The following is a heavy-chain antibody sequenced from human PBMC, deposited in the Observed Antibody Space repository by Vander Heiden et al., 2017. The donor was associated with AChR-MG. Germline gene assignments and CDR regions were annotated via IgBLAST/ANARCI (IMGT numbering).Heavy chain of an antibody. CDR1: GGSISSDY. CDR2: IYTSGST. J-gene: IGHJ4*02. Sequence: QVQLQESGPGLVKPSATLSLTSPVAGGSISSDYWSWLRKAAGKGLEWIGRIYTSGSTNYNPSLKSRVTMSVDTPKNQFSMKLSSVTAADTAVYYCARVGVAGSFDYWSQGTLVTVSS. CDR3: ARVGVAGSFDY. D-gene: IGHD6-19*01. V-gene: IGHV4-4*07.